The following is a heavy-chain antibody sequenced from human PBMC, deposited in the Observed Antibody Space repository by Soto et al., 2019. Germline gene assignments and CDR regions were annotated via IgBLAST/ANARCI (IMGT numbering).Heavy chain of an antibody. D-gene: IGHD5-18*01. CDR3: AREGKGYSYGFKGYYYGMDV. CDR2: INHSGST. V-gene: IGHV4-34*01. Sequence: QVQLQQWGAGLLKPSETLSLTCAVYGGSFSGYYWSWIRQPPGKGLEWIGEINHSGSTNYNPSLKRRVTIAVDTAKNRFSLKLSSVTAADRAVYYCAREGKGYSYGFKGYYYGMDVWGQGTPVTVSS. CDR1: GGSFSGYY. J-gene: IGHJ6*02.